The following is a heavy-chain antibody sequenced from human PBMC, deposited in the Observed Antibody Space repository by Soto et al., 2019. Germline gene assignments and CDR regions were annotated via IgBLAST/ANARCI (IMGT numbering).Heavy chain of an antibody. CDR3: ARYRREAVAGYTLDN. CDR1: GGSISSNY. D-gene: IGHD6-13*01. V-gene: IGHV4-59*01. CDR2: VYNSGST. J-gene: IGHJ4*02. Sequence: KPSETLSLTCTVSGGSISSNYWTWIRQPPGKGLEWIGYVYNSGSTNYNPSLKSRVTISEDTSKSQFSLKVNSMTAADTAVYYCARYRREAVAGYTLDNWGKG.